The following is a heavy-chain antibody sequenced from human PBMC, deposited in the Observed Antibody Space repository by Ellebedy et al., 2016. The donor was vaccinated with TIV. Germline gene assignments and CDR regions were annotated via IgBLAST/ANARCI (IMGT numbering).Heavy chain of an antibody. D-gene: IGHD2-21*02. V-gene: IGHV1-69*13. CDR3: ARDGYCGGDCYSPGY. CDR1: GGTFSSYA. Sequence: ASVKVSCKASGGTFSSYAISWVRQAPGQGLEWMGGIIPIFGTANYAQKFQGRVTITADESTSTAYMELSSLRSEDTAVYYCARDGYCGGDCYSPGYWGQGTLVTVSS. CDR2: IIPIFGTA. J-gene: IGHJ4*02.